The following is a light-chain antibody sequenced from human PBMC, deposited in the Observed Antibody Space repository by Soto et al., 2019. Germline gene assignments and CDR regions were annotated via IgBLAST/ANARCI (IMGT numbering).Light chain of an antibody. CDR3: QQYGSSLWT. CDR2: GAS. CDR1: QRVDNNF. Sequence: VLTQSPVTLSLSPGEGATLSCRTSQRVDNNFVAWYQQKPGQAPRLLIYGASTRATGIPDRFSGSGFGTDFTLTITRLEPEDFAVYYCQQYGSSLWTFGLGTKVDIK. J-gene: IGKJ1*01. V-gene: IGKV3-20*01.